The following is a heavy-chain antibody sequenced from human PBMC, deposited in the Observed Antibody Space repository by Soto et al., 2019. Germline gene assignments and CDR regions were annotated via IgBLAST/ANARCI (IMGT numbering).Heavy chain of an antibody. V-gene: IGHV3-13*05. J-gene: IGHJ6*04. D-gene: IGHD2-15*01. Sequence: GGSLRLSCAASGFTLSAYDMHWVRQAEGKGLEWVSALGAADDPYYLVSVKGRFTISRENAKNSLYLQMNNLRAGDTAVYYCARAYSGRLPRRAVYYYAMDGWGKGTTVT. CDR2: LGAADDP. CDR1: GFTLSAYD. CDR3: ARAYSGRLPRRAVYYYAMDG.